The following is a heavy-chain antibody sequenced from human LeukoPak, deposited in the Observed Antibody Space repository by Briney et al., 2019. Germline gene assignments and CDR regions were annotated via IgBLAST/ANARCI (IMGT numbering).Heavy chain of an antibody. Sequence: GGPLRLSCAASGFTFSSYPMHWVRQAPGKGLEWVSSISSRSSYICYADSVKGRFTISRDNAKNSLYLQMNSLRAEDTAVYYCAREIRSSSVFDYWGQGTLVTVSS. V-gene: IGHV3-21*01. CDR1: GFTFSSYP. D-gene: IGHD6-6*01. CDR3: AREIRSSSVFDY. CDR2: ISSRSSYI. J-gene: IGHJ4*02.